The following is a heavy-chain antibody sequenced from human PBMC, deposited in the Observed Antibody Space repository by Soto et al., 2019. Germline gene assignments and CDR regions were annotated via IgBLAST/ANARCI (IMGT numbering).Heavy chain of an antibody. CDR1: GFSFSSYG. J-gene: IGHJ6*02. D-gene: IGHD3-10*01. Sequence: PGGSLRLSCAVSGFSFSSYGMHWVHQAPGKGLEWVAVISYDGSNKYYADSVKGRFTISRDNSKNTLYLQMNSLRAEDTAVYYCAKSPARGYYYYYGMDVWGQGTTVTV. V-gene: IGHV3-30*18. CDR3: AKSPARGYYYYYGMDV. CDR2: ISYDGSNK.